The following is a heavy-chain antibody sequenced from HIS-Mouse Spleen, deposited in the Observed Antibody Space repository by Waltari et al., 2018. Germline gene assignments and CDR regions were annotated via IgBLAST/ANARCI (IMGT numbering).Heavy chain of an antibody. D-gene: IGHD3-10*01. CDR1: GFTVSSNY. CDR3: ARHYYYGSGSYYFDY. J-gene: IGHJ4*02. V-gene: IGHV3-53*02. CDR2: IYSGGST. Sequence: ELQLVETGGGLIQPGGSLRLSCAASGFTVSSNYMSWVRQAPGKGLEWVSVIYSGGSTYYADSVKGRFTISRDNSKNTLYLQMNSLRAEDTAVYYCARHYYYGSGSYYFDYWGQGTLVTVSS.